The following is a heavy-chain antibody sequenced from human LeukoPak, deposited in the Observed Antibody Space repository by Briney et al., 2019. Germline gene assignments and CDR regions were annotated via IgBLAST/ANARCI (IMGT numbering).Heavy chain of an antibody. V-gene: IGHV3-15*01. CDR2: IKTKTEGGTV. Sequence: PGGSLRLSCAASGFTFNNAWMSWVRQAPGKGLEWVGRIKTKTEGGTVDYAAPVKGRFTISRDDSKNTLYLQMNSLKTEDTAVYYCTIDLDCSGGSCYRTNYWGQGTLVTVSS. CDR3: TIDLDCSGGSCYRTNY. CDR1: GFTFNNAW. D-gene: IGHD2-15*01. J-gene: IGHJ4*02.